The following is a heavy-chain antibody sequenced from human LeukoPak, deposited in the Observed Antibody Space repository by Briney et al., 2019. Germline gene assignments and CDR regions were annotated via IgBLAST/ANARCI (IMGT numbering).Heavy chain of an antibody. CDR1: GFTFSSYA. CDR3: AKVYGSGWYDTYFDY. Sequence: GGSLRLSCAASGFTFSSYAMSWVRQAPGKGLEWVSAISGSGGSTYYADSVKGRFTISRDNSKNTLYLQMNSLRAEGTAVYYCAKVYGSGWYDTYFDYWGQGTLVTVSS. D-gene: IGHD6-19*01. J-gene: IGHJ4*02. V-gene: IGHV3-23*01. CDR2: ISGSGGST.